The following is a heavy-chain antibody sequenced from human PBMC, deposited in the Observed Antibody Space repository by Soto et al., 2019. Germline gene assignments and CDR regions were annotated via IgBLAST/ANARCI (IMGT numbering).Heavy chain of an antibody. V-gene: IGHV1-69*12. CDR2: IIPIFGTA. D-gene: IGHD2-8*01. Sequence: QVQLVQSGAEVKKPGSSVKVSCKASGGTFSSYAISWVRQAPGQGLEWMGGIIPIFGTANYAQKFQGRVXXNADEATSTAXXEXSXXRAEDTAVYYCARVGGYCTNGVCSPVEYYYYGMDVWGQGTTVTVSS. CDR1: GGTFSSYA. CDR3: ARVGGYCTNGVCSPVEYYYYGMDV. J-gene: IGHJ6*02.